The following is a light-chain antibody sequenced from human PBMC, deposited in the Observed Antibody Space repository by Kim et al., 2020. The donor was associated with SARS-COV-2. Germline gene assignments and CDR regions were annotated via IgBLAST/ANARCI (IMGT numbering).Light chain of an antibody. CDR2: LNSDGSY. V-gene: IGLV4-69*01. Sequence: QLVLTQSPSASASLGASVKLTCTLSSGHSNYAIAWHQQQPEKGPRYLMMLNSDGSYSKGDGIPDRFSGSSSGAERYLTISSLQSEDEADYYCQTWDTGIQVFGGGTQLTVL. CDR1: SGHSNYA. J-gene: IGLJ3*02. CDR3: QTWDTGIQV.